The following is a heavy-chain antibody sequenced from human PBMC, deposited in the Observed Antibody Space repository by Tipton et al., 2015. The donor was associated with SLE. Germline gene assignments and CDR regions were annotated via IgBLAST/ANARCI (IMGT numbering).Heavy chain of an antibody. CDR3: ARDLGSGWYTFDY. J-gene: IGHJ4*02. V-gene: IGHV3-7*05. CDR1: GFTFSSYW. CDR2: IKQDGSEK. Sequence: GSLRLSCAASGFTFSSYWMSWVRQAPGKGLEWVANIKQDGSEKYYVDSVKGRFTISRDNAKNSLYLQMNSLRAEDTAVYYCARDLGSGWYTFDYWGQGTLVTVSS. D-gene: IGHD6-19*01.